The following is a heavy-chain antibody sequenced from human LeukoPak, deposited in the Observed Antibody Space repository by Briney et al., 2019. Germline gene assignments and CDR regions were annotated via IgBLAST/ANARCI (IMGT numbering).Heavy chain of an antibody. D-gene: IGHD2-2*01. CDR2: ISSSSSTI. J-gene: IGHJ4*02. CDR1: GFTFSSYS. Sequence: GGSLRLSCAASGFTFSSYSMNWVRQAPGKGREWVSYISSSSSTIYYADSVKGRFTISRDNAKNSLYLQVNSLRAEDTAVYYCARIGYCSSASCRHALDYWGQGTLVTVSS. CDR3: ARIGYCSSASCRHALDY. V-gene: IGHV3-48*01.